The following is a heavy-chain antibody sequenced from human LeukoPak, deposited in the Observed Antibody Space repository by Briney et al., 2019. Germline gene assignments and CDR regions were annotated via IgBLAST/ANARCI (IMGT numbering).Heavy chain of an antibody. Sequence: GGSLRLSCAASGFIFNNYGLVWVRQAPGKGLEWVSAISNDGGGTTYADIVKGRFSVSRDNSKNTLFLQMNSLRAEDTALYYRAKGSSGYFFDLWGQGTLVTVSS. CDR1: GFIFNNYG. V-gene: IGHV3-23*01. CDR2: ISNDGGGT. J-gene: IGHJ4*02. CDR3: AKGSSGYFFDL. D-gene: IGHD5-12*01.